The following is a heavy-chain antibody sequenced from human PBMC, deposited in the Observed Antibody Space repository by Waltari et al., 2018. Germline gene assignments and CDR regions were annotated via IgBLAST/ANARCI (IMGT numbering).Heavy chain of an antibody. J-gene: IGHJ5*02. D-gene: IGHD1-7*01. CDR3: ARGGVTGTTPSGWFDP. V-gene: IGHV1-46*01. Sequence: QVQLVQSGAEVKKPGASVKVSCKASGYTFTSYYMHWVRQATGQGLEWMGIINPIGGSTSYAQKFQGRVTMTRETSTSTVYRELSSLRSDDTAVYYCARGGVTGTTPSGWFDPWGQGTLVTVSS. CDR2: INPIGGST. CDR1: GYTFTSYY.